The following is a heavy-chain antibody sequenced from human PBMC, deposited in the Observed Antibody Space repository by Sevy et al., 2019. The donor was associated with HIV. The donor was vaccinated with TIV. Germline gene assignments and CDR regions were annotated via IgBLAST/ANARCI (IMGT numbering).Heavy chain of an antibody. D-gene: IGHD2-2*01. CDR3: TTRLGYCSSTSCYAGYYYYYGMDV. V-gene: IGHV3-15*01. J-gene: IGHJ6*02. CDR2: IKSKTDGGTT. Sequence: GGSLRLSCAASGFTFSNAWMSWVRQAPGKGLEWVGRIKSKTDGGTTDYAAPVKGRFTISRDDSKNTLYLQMNSLKTVETAVYYCTTRLGYCSSTSCYAGYYYYYGMDVWGQGTTVTVSS. CDR1: GFTFSNAW.